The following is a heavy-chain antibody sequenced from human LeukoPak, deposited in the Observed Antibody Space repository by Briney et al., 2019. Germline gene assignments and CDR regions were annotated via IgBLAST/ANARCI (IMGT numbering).Heavy chain of an antibody. D-gene: IGHD1/OR15-1a*01. V-gene: IGHV3-23*01. CDR2: IRDSGGST. CDR1: GFTFDDYA. CDR3: AKRTDNWNIGGPFDY. J-gene: IGHJ4*02. Sequence: PGRSLRLSCAASGFTFDDYAMSWVRQAPGKGLEWVSAIRDSGGSTYYADSVKARFTNSRDNSKSTLFLQMNSLRVEDTAIYYCAKRTDNWNIGGPFDYWGQGTLVTVSS.